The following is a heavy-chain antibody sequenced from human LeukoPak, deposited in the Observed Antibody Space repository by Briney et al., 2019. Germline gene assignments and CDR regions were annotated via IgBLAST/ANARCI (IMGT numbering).Heavy chain of an antibody. Sequence: PSETLSRTCAVHGGSFSGYHWNWIRQSPEKGLEWIGEINDRGRTNYNPSLKSRVSLSVDTSRKEFSLKLSAVTAADTAVYYCARDPTTVTTLPYYFDFWGQGTLVTVSS. CDR1: GGSFSGYH. CDR3: ARDPTTVTTLPYYFDF. J-gene: IGHJ4*02. CDR2: INDRGRT. D-gene: IGHD4-17*01. V-gene: IGHV4-34*01.